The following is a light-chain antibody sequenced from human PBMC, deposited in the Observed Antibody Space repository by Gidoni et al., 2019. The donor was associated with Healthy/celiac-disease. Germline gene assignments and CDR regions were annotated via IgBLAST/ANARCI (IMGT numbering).Light chain of an antibody. CDR3: QQRSNWLIT. Sequence: LIYDATNRATGIPARFSGSGSGSDFTLTISILKPEDFAVYSCQQRSNWLITFGQGTRLEIK. V-gene: IGKV3-11*01. CDR2: DAT. J-gene: IGKJ5*01.